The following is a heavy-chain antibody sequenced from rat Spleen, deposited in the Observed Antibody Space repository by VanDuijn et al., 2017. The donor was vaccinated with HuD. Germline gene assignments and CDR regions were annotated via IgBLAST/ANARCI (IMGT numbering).Heavy chain of an antibody. D-gene: IGHD1-11*01. CDR1: GFTFSDYN. J-gene: IGHJ1*01. V-gene: IGHV5-7*01. CDR2: ISSDGSIT. Sequence: EVQLVESGGGLVQPGRSLKLSCAASGFTFSDYNMAWVRQAPKKGLEWVATISSDGSITYYRDSVKGRFTISRDNGKSVLYLQMDSLRSEDTATYYCARQGYLRDWYFDFWGPGTMVTVSS. CDR3: ARQGYLRDWYFDF.